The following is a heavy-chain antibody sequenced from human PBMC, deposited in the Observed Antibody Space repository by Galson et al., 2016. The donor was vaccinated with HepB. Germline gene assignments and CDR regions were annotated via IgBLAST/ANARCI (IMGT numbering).Heavy chain of an antibody. V-gene: IGHV3-66*02. Sequence: SLRLSCAASGFTVSSNYMTWVRQAPGKGLEWVSLIYSAGSTYYADSVKGRFTISRDDSKNTLYLQMNSLRAEDTALYYCARGQAPTYSDFWGGSSSPHYYYGMDVWGNGTTVTVSS. CDR1: GFTVSSNY. CDR2: IYSAGST. CDR3: ARGQAPTYSDFWGGSSSPHYYYGMDV. J-gene: IGHJ6*04. D-gene: IGHD3-3*01.